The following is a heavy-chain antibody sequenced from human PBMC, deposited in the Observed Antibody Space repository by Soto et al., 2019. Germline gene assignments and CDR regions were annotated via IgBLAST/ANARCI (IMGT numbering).Heavy chain of an antibody. D-gene: IGHD4-17*01. CDR1: GGTFSSYT. J-gene: IGHJ3*02. CDR2: IIPILGIA. CDR3: ARDATTVTNDAFDI. V-gene: IGHV1-69*08. Sequence: QVQLVQSGAEVKKPGSSVKVSGKASGGTFSSYTISWVRQAPGQGLEWMGRIIPILGIANYAQKFQGRVTITADKSTSTAYMELSSLRSEDTAVYYCARDATTVTNDAFDIWGQGTMVTVSS.